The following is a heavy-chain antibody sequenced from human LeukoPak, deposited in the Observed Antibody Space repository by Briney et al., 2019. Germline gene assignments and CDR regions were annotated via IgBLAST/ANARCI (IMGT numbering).Heavy chain of an antibody. J-gene: IGHJ4*02. CDR3: AKDRAYYASGSIIDY. CDR2: ISGSSGST. D-gene: IGHD3-10*01. Sequence: GGSLRLSCAASGFTFSNYAITWVRQAPGKGLEWISGISGSSGSTYYADSVKGRFTISRDNSENTLYLQMNSLRAEDTAVYYCAKDRAYYASGSIIDYWGQGTLVTVSS. V-gene: IGHV3-23*01. CDR1: GFTFSNYA.